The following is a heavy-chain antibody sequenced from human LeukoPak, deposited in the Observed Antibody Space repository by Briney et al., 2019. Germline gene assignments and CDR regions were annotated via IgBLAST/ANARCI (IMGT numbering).Heavy chain of an antibody. CDR3: ARESVTTRRFDP. D-gene: IGHD4-17*01. V-gene: IGHV1-2*02. J-gene: IGHJ5*02. Sequence: ASVKVSCKASGYTFTGYYMRWVRQAPGQGLEWMGWINPNSGGTNYAQKFQGRVTMTRDTSISTAYMELSRLRSDDTAVYYCARESVTTRRFDPWGQGTLVTVSS. CDR2: INPNSGGT. CDR1: GYTFTGYY.